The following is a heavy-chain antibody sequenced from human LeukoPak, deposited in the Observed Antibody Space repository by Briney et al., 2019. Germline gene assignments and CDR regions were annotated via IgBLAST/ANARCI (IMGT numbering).Heavy chain of an antibody. D-gene: IGHD6-19*01. CDR2: FYTSGNT. CDR3: ATQQWGFYYMDV. Sequence: SETLSLTCTVSGGSISSYYWSWVRQPAGKGLEWIGRFYTSGNTNYNPSLKSRVTISVDTSTNQFSLNLTSVTAADTAVYSCATQQWGFYYMDVWGKGTTVTVSS. J-gene: IGHJ6*03. V-gene: IGHV4-4*07. CDR1: GGSISSYY.